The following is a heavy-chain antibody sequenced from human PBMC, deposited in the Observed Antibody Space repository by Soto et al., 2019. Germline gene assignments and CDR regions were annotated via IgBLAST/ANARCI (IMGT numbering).Heavy chain of an antibody. V-gene: IGHV1-8*01. CDR1: GYAFTSYD. J-gene: IGHJ4*02. Sequence: QVQLVQSGAEVKKPGASVKVSCKASGYAFTSYDINWVRQATGQRLEWMGWMNPNSGNTGYAQKFQGRVTMTRHTSIRTAYMELSSLRSEHRAVYYCAREKSYGSADYWGQGTLVTVSS. D-gene: IGHD5-18*01. CDR3: AREKSYGSADY. CDR2: MNPNSGNT.